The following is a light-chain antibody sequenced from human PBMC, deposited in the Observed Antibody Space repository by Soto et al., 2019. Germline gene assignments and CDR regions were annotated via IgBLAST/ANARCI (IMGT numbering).Light chain of an antibody. CDR1: SSDVGGYDF. J-gene: IGLJ1*01. CDR3: SSYTSDWGV. V-gene: IGLV2-14*01. Sequence: QSVLTQPASVSGSPGQSITITCTGTSSDVGGYDFVSWYQHHPGKAPKLIIYEVRTRPSGVSDRLSGSKSGNTASLTISGLQAEDEADYYCSSYTSDWGVFGTGTKLTVL. CDR2: EVR.